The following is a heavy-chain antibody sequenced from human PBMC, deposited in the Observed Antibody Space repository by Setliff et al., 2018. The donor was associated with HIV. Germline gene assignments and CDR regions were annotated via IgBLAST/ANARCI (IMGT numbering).Heavy chain of an antibody. CDR2: ISPDNGNR. J-gene: IGHJ4*02. D-gene: IGHD1-1*01. V-gene: IGHV1-2*02. Sequence: ASVKVSCKSSGYTFTDYFMHWVRQAPGQGLEWMGWISPDNGNRRILRRFQGRVTMTRDTSSNTAYMELSGLTSDDTAVYYCARQLSNSFDYWGQGTLVTVSS. CDR3: ARQLSNSFDY. CDR1: GYTFTDYF.